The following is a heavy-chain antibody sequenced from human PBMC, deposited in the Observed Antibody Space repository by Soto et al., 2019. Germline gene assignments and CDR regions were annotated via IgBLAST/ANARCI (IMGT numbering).Heavy chain of an antibody. CDR3: AREGAARYTYYYGTDV. Sequence: SETLSLTCAVYGGSFSGYYWNWIRQPPGKGLEWIGEIDHSGYTNYNPSLKSRVTISVDTSKNQFSLKLNSMTAADTAVYYCAREGAARYTYYYGTDVWGQGTTVTVSS. CDR2: IDHSGYT. J-gene: IGHJ6*02. D-gene: IGHD2-2*02. V-gene: IGHV4-34*01. CDR1: GGSFSGYY.